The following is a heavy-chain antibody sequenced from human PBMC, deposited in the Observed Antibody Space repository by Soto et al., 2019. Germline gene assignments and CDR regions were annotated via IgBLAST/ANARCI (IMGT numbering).Heavy chain of an antibody. CDR3: ARRDTPPTGPYFDS. CDR2: IYWNDDK. CDR1: GFSLSTSGLG. J-gene: IGHJ4*02. V-gene: IGHV2-5*01. Sequence: QITLKESGPTLVKPTQTLTLTCTFSGFSLSTSGLGVDWIRQPPGKALEWLALIYWNDDKRYSPSLKNRLTIPRDTSKNQVVLTVTNMDPVDTATYYCARRDTPPTGPYFDSWGQGTLVTVSS. D-gene: IGHD2-15*01.